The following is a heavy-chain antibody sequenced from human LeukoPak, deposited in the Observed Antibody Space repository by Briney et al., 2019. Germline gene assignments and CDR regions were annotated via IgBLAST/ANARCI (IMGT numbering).Heavy chain of an antibody. CDR2: ISGSGYRT. D-gene: IGHD3-10*01. J-gene: IGHJ5*02. V-gene: IGHV3-23*01. CDR3: AKLSGSSGSPSNWFEV. Sequence: PGGPLRLSCAASGFTFSNYAMNWVRQAPGKGLEWVSGISGSGYRTYYADSVKGRFTISRDNSKNTLYLQVNSLRAEDTAVYNCAKLSGSSGSPSNWFEVWGQGTLVTVSS. CDR1: GFTFSNYA.